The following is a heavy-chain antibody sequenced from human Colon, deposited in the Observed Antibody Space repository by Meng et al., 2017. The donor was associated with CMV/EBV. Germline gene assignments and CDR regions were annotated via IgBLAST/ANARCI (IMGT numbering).Heavy chain of an antibody. Sequence: GESLKISCEASGFTFSSYEMNWVRQAPGRGLEWVSYTSNSGRVTYYADSVKGRFTISRYNAKKILYLHMSGLRGEDTAVYYCARLHQLGDFDSWGQGTLVTVSS. CDR2: TSNSGRVT. D-gene: IGHD3-16*01. J-gene: IGHJ4*02. CDR1: GFTFSSYE. V-gene: IGHV3-48*03. CDR3: ARLHQLGDFDS.